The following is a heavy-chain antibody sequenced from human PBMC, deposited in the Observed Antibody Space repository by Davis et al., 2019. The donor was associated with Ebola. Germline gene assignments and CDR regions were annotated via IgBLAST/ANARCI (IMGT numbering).Heavy chain of an antibody. CDR3: AKENDGSGSYYTHFDY. CDR2: INSDGSGT. D-gene: IGHD3-10*01. V-gene: IGHV3-23*03. CDR1: GFTFSSYA. J-gene: IGHJ4*02. Sequence: GGSLRLSCAAPGFTFSSYAMSWLRQAPGKGLEWVSLINSDGSGTTYADSVKGRFTISRDNSKNTLYLQMDSLRVEDTAIYYCAKENDGSGSYYTHFDYWGQGTLVTVSS.